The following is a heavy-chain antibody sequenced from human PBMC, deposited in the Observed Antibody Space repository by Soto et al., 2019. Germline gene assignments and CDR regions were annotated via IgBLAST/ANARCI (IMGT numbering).Heavy chain of an antibody. V-gene: IGHV3-30*03. D-gene: IGHD3-10*01. Sequence: QVQLVESGGGVVQPGRSLRLSCAASGFTFSSYGMHWVRQAPGKGLEWVAVISYDGSNKYYADSVKGRFTISRDNSKNTLYLQMNSLRAEDTAVYYCARGGKNYYGSGSLYYWGQGTLVTVSS. CDR3: ARGGKNYYGSGSLYY. CDR1: GFTFSSYG. CDR2: ISYDGSNK. J-gene: IGHJ4*02.